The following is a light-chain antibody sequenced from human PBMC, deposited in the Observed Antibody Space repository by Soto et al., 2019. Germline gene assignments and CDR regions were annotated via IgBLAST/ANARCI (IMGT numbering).Light chain of an antibody. CDR3: QQYGSSLFS. J-gene: IGKJ3*01. CDR2: GAS. V-gene: IGKV3-20*01. CDR1: QSVSSSY. Sequence: EIGLTQSPGTLSLSPGERASLSCRASQSVSSSYLAWYQQKPGQAPRLLIYGASSRATGIPDRFSGSGSGTDFTLSISRLGPEDFAVYYCQQYGSSLFSFGPGTKVDFK.